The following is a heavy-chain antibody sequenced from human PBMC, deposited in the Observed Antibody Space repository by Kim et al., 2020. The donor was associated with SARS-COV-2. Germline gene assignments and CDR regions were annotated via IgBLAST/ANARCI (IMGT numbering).Heavy chain of an antibody. V-gene: IGHV3-23*01. J-gene: IGHJ4*02. CDR2: VTRGSST. D-gene: IGHD3-9*01. CDR3: AKRIGGTGYYFDY. CDR1: GFTFSAYS. Sequence: GGSLRLSCAGSGFTFSAYSMNWVRQAPGKGLEWVSTVTRGSSTYYTDSVKGRFTISRDNSKDTLYLQMNSLRAEDTAVYYCAKRIGGTGYYFDYWGQGILFTVSS.